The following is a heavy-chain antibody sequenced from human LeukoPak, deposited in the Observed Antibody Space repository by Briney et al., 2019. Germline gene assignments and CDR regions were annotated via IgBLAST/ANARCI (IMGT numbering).Heavy chain of an antibody. V-gene: IGHV3-30-3*01. Sequence: GSLRLSCAASGFTFSSYAMHWVRQAPGKGLEWVAVISYDGSNKYYADSVKGRFTISRDNSKNTLYLQMNSLRAEDTAVYYCAVVAGTPFGYWGQGTLVTVSS. CDR3: AVVAGTPFGY. D-gene: IGHD6-19*01. CDR2: ISYDGSNK. CDR1: GFTFSSYA. J-gene: IGHJ4*02.